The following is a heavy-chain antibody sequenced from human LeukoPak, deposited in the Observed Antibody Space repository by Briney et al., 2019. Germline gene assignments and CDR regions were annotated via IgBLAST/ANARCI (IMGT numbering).Heavy chain of an antibody. CDR1: GGTFSSYA. V-gene: IGHV1-69*05. D-gene: IGHD6-6*01. Sequence: ASVKVSCKASGGTFSSYAISWVRQAPGQGLEWMGGIIPIFGTANYAQKFQGRVTITTDESMSTAYMELSSLRSEDTAAYYCARDRLREYSSSGYFDYWGQGTLVTVSS. CDR2: IIPIFGTA. CDR3: ARDRLREYSSSGYFDY. J-gene: IGHJ4*02.